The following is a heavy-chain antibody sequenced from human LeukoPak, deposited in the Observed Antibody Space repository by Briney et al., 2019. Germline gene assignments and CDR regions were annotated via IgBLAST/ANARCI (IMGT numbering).Heavy chain of an antibody. V-gene: IGHV4-59*08. CDR3: ARSLYYYDSSGYWD. D-gene: IGHD3-22*01. CDR1: GGSISSYY. CDR2: IYYSGST. Sequence: SETLSLTCTVSGGSISSYYWSWIRQPPGKGLEWIGYIYYSGSTNYNPSLKSRVTISVDTSKNQFSLKLSSVTAADTAVYYCARSLYYYDSSGYWDWGQGTLVTVSS. J-gene: IGHJ4*02.